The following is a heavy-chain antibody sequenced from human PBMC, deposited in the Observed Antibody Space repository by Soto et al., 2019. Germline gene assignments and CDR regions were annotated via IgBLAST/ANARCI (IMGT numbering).Heavy chain of an antibody. D-gene: IGHD3-22*01. CDR2: IIPMLGIA. CDR1: GGTFSRYS. CDR3: ARDRDGFDSNGYYLDY. J-gene: IGHJ4*02. Sequence: QVQLVQSGAEVKKPGSSVKVSCKGSGGTFSRYSISWVRQAPGQGLEWMGRIIPMLGIAKYAQKFQGRVTITADRSTSTAYMEVISLRSEDTAVFYCARDRDGFDSNGYYLDYWGQGTLLTVTS. V-gene: IGHV1-69*08.